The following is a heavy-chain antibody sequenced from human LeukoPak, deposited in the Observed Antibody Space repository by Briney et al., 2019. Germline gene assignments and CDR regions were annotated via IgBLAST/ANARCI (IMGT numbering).Heavy chain of an antibody. Sequence: SETLSLTCTVSGGSISSHYWSWIRQPPGKGLEWIGYIYYSGSTNYNPSLKSRVTISVDTSKNQFSLKLSSVTAADTAVYYCARDVVVPRYYYYMDVWGEGTTVTVSS. CDR3: ARDVVVPRYYYYMDV. J-gene: IGHJ6*03. D-gene: IGHD2-2*01. CDR2: IYYSGST. V-gene: IGHV4-59*11. CDR1: GGSISSHY.